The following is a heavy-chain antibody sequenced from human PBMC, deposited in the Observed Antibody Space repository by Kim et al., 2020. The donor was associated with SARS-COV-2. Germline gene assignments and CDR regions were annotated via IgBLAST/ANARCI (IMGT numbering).Heavy chain of an antibody. D-gene: IGHD1-26*01. J-gene: IGHJ4*02. CDR3: ARDVRSYPPRSFDY. V-gene: IGHV1-69*01. Sequence: AQKFQGSVTITADDSTSTAYMELSSLRSEDTAVYYCARDVRSYPPRSFDYWGQGTLVTVSS.